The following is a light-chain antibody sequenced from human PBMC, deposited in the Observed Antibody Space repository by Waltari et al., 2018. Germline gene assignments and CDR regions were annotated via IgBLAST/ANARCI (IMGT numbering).Light chain of an antibody. Sequence: IVLTQSPATLSLSPGERAILSCKASQSVSGSFAWYQQKPGQAPRILIFDASKRASGIPARFSGSGSGTDFTLTISGLESEDFAVYFCQQRTNWPGVTFGGGTKVEIK. CDR1: QSVSGS. V-gene: IGKV3-11*01. J-gene: IGKJ4*01. CDR3: QQRTNWPGVT. CDR2: DAS.